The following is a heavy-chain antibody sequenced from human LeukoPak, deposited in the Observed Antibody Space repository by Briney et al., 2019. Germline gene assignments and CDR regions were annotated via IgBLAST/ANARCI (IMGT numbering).Heavy chain of an antibody. CDR2: IYYSGST. D-gene: IGHD3-3*01. Sequence: SETLSLTCTVSGGSISSSSYYWGWLRQPPGKGLEWIGSIYYSGSTYYNPFLKSRDTISVDTYKNQFSLKLGSVTAEDTAVYYCAKTPQSFGVEDAFDIWGKGTMVTVSS. V-gene: IGHV4-39*07. CDR1: GGSISSSSYY. J-gene: IGHJ3*02. CDR3: AKTPQSFGVEDAFDI.